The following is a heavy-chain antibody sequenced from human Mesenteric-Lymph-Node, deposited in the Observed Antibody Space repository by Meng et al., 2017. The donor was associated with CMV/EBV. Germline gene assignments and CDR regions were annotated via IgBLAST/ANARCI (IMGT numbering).Heavy chain of an antibody. CDR1: GYSISSGYY. D-gene: IGHD6-13*01. Sequence: GSLRLSCTVSGYSISSGYYWGWIRQPPGKGLEWIGSIYHSGSTYYNPSLKSRVTISVDTSKNQFSLKLSSVTAADTAVYYCARAGYSSSWYPLSHYYYYGMDVWGQGTTVTVSS. V-gene: IGHV4-38-2*02. J-gene: IGHJ6*02. CDR2: IYHSGST. CDR3: ARAGYSSSWYPLSHYYYYGMDV.